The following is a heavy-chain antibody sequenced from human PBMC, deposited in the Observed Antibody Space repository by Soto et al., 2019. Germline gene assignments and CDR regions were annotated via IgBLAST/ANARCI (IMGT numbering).Heavy chain of an antibody. CDR1: GGTFSSYA. CDR2: IIPIFGTA. D-gene: IGHD6-19*01. CDR3: ARVSEQWYNYYYYMDV. J-gene: IGHJ6*03. V-gene: IGHV1-69*13. Sequence: GASVKVSCKASGGTFSSYAISWVRQAPGQGLEWMGGIIPIFGTANYAQKFQGRVTITADESTSTAYMELRSLRSDDTAVYYCARVSEQWYNYYYYMDVWGKGTTVTVSS.